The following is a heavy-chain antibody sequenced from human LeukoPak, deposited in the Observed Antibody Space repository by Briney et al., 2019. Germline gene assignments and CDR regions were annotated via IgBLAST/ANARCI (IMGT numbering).Heavy chain of an antibody. CDR2: IRSKAYGGTT. CDR3: TRVPFTMIVVVNWFDP. Sequence: PGGSLRLSCTASGFTFGDYAMSWVRQAPGKGLEWVGFIRSKAYGGTTEYAASVKGRFTISRDDSKGIAYLQMNSLKTEDTAVYYCTRVPFTMIVVVNWFDPWGQGTLVTVSS. J-gene: IGHJ5*02. D-gene: IGHD3-22*01. CDR1: GFTFGDYA. V-gene: IGHV3-49*04.